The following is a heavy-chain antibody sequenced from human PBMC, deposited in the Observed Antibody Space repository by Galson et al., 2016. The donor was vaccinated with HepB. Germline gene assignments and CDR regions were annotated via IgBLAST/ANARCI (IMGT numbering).Heavy chain of an antibody. CDR1: GYTFITYD. CDR2: ISASKNNT. CDR3: VRGGRWANYFQY. Sequence: SVKVSCKASGYTFITYDITWVRQAPGQGFEWMGWISASKNNTNYAQKFQGRVTMTTDISTQTAYMELRSLRSDDTAFYYCVRGGRWANYFQYWGQGTLLTVSS. D-gene: IGHD1-26*01. V-gene: IGHV1-18*04. J-gene: IGHJ1*01.